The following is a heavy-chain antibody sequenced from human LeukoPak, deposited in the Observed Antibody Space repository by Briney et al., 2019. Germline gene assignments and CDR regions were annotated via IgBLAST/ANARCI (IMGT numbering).Heavy chain of an antibody. CDR1: GYTFTSYG. CDR2: ISAYNGNT. D-gene: IGHD6-13*01. V-gene: IGHV1-18*01. CDR3: ARVNIRYSSNLGDY. J-gene: IGHJ4*02. Sequence: ASVKVSCKASGYTFTSYGIIWVRQAPGQGLEWMGWISAYNGNTNYAQKLQGRVTMTTDTSTSTAYMELRSLRSDDTAVYYCARVNIRYSSNLGDYWGQGTLVTVSS.